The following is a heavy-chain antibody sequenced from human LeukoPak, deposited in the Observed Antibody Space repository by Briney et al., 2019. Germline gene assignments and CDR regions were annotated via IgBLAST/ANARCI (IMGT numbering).Heavy chain of an antibody. CDR1: GYTFTSYD. CDR2: MNPNSGNT. CDR3: ARVCSSWCYYYGMDV. D-gene: IGHD6-13*01. J-gene: IGHJ6*02. V-gene: IGHV1-8*01. Sequence: GASVKVSCKASGYTFTSYDINWVRQATGQGLEWMGWMNPNSGNTGYAQKFQGRVTMTRSTSISTAYMELSSLRSEDTAVYYCARVCSSWCYYYGMDVWGQGTTVTVSS.